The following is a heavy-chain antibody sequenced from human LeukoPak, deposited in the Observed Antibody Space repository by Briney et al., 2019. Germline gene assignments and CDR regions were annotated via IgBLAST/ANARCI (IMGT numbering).Heavy chain of an antibody. V-gene: IGHV1-3*01. CDR1: GYTFTSYA. J-gene: IGHJ4*02. D-gene: IGHD3-3*01. Sequence: GASVTVSCTTSGYTFTSYAMHWVRQAPGQRLEWMGWINAGNGNTKYSQKFQGRVTITRDTSASTAYTELSSLRSEDTAVYYCARAIDFWSGYYFDYWGQGTLVTVSS. CDR2: INAGNGNT. CDR3: ARAIDFWSGYYFDY.